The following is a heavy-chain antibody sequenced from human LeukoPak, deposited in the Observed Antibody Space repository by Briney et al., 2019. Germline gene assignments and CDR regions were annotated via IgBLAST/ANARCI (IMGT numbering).Heavy chain of an antibody. CDR3: ARASITMVRGVLDP. Sequence: GASVKVSCKASGYTFTSYGISWVRQAPGQGLEWMGWISAYNGNTNYAQKLQGRVTMTTDTSTSTAYMGLRSLRSDDTAVYYCARASITMVRGVLDPWGQGTLVTVSS. V-gene: IGHV1-18*04. J-gene: IGHJ5*02. CDR2: ISAYNGNT. D-gene: IGHD3-10*01. CDR1: GYTFTSYG.